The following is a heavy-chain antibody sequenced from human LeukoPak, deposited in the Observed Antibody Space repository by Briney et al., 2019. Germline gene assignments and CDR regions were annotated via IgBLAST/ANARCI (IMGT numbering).Heavy chain of an antibody. V-gene: IGHV4-59*08. CDR1: GGSVSSDY. J-gene: IGHJ4*02. CDR3: ARHPFSSPFDY. CDR2: IYHTGNS. Sequence: SETLSLTCTVSGGSVSSDYWSWIRQPPGKGLEGMGYIYHTGNSDYNPSLKSRATISLDTSKNQFSLKLTSVTAADTAVYFCARHPFSSPFDYWGQGTLVTVSS. D-gene: IGHD2/OR15-2a*01.